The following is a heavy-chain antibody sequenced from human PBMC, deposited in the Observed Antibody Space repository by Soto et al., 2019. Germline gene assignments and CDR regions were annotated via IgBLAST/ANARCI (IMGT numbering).Heavy chain of an antibody. J-gene: IGHJ6*02. CDR2: IYSGGST. V-gene: IGHV3-53*01. CDR1: GFTVSSNY. CDR3: ARAWPAGTDNYYYGMDV. D-gene: IGHD2-15*01. Sequence: GESLKISCAASGFTVSSNYMSWVRQAPGKGLEWVSVIYSGGSTYYADSVKGRFTISRDNSKNTLYLQMNSLRAEDTAVYYCARAWPAGTDNYYYGMDVWGQGTTVTVSS.